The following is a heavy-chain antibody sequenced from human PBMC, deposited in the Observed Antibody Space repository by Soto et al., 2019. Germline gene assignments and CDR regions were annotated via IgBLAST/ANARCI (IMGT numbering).Heavy chain of an antibody. CDR3: AAPGGNHFGMDV. Sequence: GDSVKVSCKSFDNTFTYYGINWVRQAPGQGLEWLGWISGYNANTKEAQKFQDRVSMTADTSTRTAYLEVRSLTSDDTGVYFCAAPGGNHFGMDVWGQGTTVTVSS. V-gene: IGHV1-18*01. D-gene: IGHD2-8*02. CDR2: ISGYNANT. J-gene: IGHJ6*02. CDR1: DNTFTYYG.